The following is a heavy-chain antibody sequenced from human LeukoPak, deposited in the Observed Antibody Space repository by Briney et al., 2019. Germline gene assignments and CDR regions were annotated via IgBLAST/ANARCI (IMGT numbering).Heavy chain of an antibody. J-gene: IGHJ5*02. CDR2: IYHSGST. Sequence: SQTLSLTCAVSGGSISSGGYSWSWIRQPPGKGLEWIGYIYHSGSTYYNPSLKSRVTISVDRSKNQFSLKLSSMTAADTAVYYCARGGYSYGLDPWGQGTLVTVSS. CDR1: GGSISSGGYS. D-gene: IGHD5-18*01. V-gene: IGHV4-30-2*01. CDR3: ARGGYSYGLDP.